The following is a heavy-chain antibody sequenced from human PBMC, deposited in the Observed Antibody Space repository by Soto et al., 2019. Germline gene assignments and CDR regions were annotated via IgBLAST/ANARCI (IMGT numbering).Heavy chain of an antibody. J-gene: IGHJ4*02. CDR1: GGSISSYY. CDR2: IYYSGST. D-gene: IGHD3-3*01. CDR3: ARGDFWSGYYIDY. V-gene: IGHV4-59*01. Sequence: SETLSLTCTVSGGSISSYYWSWIRQLPGKGLEWIGYIYYSGSTNYNPSLKSRVTISVDTSKNQFSLKLSSVTAADTAVYYCARGDFWSGYYIDYWGQGTLVTVSS.